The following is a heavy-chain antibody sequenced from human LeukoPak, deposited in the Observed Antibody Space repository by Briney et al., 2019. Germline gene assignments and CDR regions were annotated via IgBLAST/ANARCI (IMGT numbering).Heavy chain of an antibody. CDR1: GFTFSSYS. D-gene: IGHD2-15*01. J-gene: IGHJ4*02. Sequence: GGSLRLSCAVSGFTFSSYSMNWVRQAPGKGLEWVSSISTTSSYIYYADSVRGRFTISRDPSKNTLYLEMTSLRTEDTAVYYCAREADSGYYRTVDYWGQGTMVTVS. CDR2: ISTTSSYI. V-gene: IGHV3-21*01. CDR3: AREADSGYYRTVDY.